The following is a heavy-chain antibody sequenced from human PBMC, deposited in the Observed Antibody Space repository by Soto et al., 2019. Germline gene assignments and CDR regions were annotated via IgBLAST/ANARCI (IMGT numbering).Heavy chain of an antibody. Sequence: ASVKVSCKASGYTFTSYGISWVRQAPGQGLEWMGWISAYNGNTNYAQNLQGRVTMTTDTSTSTAYMELRSLRSDDPAVDYCARDPTNPLVRYCSSTSCYAPDYRGQRTPVTVSS. D-gene: IGHD2-2*01. V-gene: IGHV1-18*01. CDR2: ISAYNGNT. CDR3: ARDPTNPLVRYCSSTSCYAPDY. J-gene: IGHJ4*02. CDR1: GYTFTSYG.